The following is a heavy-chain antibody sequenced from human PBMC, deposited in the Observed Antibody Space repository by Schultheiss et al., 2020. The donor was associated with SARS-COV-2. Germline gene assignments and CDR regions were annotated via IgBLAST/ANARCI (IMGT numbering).Heavy chain of an antibody. CDR3: ARASIAARRGLDY. V-gene: IGHV4-28*03. Sequence: SQTLSLTCAVSGGSISSSNWWSWIRQPPGKGLEWIGYIYYSGSTYYNPSLKSRVTISVDTSKNQFSLKLSSVTAADTAVYYCARASIAARRGLDYWGQGTLVTVSS. CDR1: GGSISSSNW. CDR2: IYYSGST. D-gene: IGHD6-6*01. J-gene: IGHJ4*02.